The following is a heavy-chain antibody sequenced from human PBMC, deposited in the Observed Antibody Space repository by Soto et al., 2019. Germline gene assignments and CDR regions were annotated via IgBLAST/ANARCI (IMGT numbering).Heavy chain of an antibody. CDR2: IGTSGSYI. D-gene: IGHD3-10*01. V-gene: IGHV3-21*01. J-gene: IGHJ4*02. CDR3: ARDRDLEDNFDY. CDR1: GFIFSRYS. Sequence: GGSLRLSCAVSGFIFSRYSMNWVRQAPGKGLEWVSSIGTSGSYIYDTDSVKGRFTISRDNAKNSLYLQMNSLRAEDTAVYYCARDRDLEDNFDYWGQGTLVTVSS.